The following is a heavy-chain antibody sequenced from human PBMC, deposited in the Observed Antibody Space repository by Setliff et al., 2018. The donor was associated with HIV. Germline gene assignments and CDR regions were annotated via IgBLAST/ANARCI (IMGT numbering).Heavy chain of an antibody. CDR3: ARDLTSNSNCFEP. J-gene: IGHJ5*02. D-gene: IGHD4-4*01. Sequence: SETLSLSCVVSGFNFSDDYMSWIRQHPGKGLEWIGYVYYTGKTYYNPSLESRISMSVDTSKNQFSLKLTSVTAADTAIYYCARDLTSNSNCFEPWGQGTQVTVSS. CDR2: VYYTGKT. V-gene: IGHV4-31*02. CDR1: GFNFSDDY.